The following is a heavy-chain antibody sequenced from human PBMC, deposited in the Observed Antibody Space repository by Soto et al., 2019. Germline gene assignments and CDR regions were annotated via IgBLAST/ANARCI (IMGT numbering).Heavy chain of an antibody. CDR2: IYTSGST. D-gene: IGHD1-26*01. Sequence: QVQLQESGPGLVKPSETLSLTCTVSGGSISSYYWSWIRQRAGKGLEWIGRIYTSGSTNYNPSLKSRVTTSVDTSKIQFSLTLSSVTAADTAVEYCARDDYSGRYGGALDYWGQGTLVTVSS. J-gene: IGHJ4*02. CDR3: ARDDYSGRYGGALDY. CDR1: GGSISSYY. V-gene: IGHV4-4*07.